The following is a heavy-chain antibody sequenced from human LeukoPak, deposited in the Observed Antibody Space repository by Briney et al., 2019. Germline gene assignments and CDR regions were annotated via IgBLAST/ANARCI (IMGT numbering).Heavy chain of an antibody. CDR3: ARRTLFGVIKPPDY. J-gene: IGHJ4*02. D-gene: IGHD3-3*01. Sequence: QAGGSLRLSCAASGFTFSSFAMSWVRQAPGQGLEWVSSISSTAATTYYADSVRGRFTISRDNAMNTPYQQLSSLRVEDTAVYYCARRTLFGVIKPPDYWGQGTLVTVSS. V-gene: IGHV3-23*01. CDR2: ISSTAATT. CDR1: GFTFSSFA.